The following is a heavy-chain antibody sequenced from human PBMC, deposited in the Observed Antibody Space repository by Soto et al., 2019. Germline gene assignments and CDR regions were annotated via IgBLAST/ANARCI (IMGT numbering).Heavy chain of an antibody. CDR1: GGTXTIYT. J-gene: IGHJ4*02. Sequence: GXSXKVSYKSTGGTXTIYTITLVRQAPGRGLEWMGGIIPIYGTSNYAQKLQGRVTLTKDTSASTAYLELSSLRSEDTAIYYCARDVFYHFRSGSPSHFFDFWGQGSLVTVSS. CDR3: ARDVFYHFRSGSPSHFFDF. CDR2: IIPIYGTS. D-gene: IGHD3-3*01. V-gene: IGHV1-69*05.